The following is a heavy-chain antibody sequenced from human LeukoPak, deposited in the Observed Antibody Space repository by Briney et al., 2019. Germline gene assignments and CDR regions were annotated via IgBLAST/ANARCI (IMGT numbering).Heavy chain of an antibody. J-gene: IGHJ3*02. CDR2: IYHFGST. CDR1: GYSISSGYY. D-gene: IGHD1-26*01. CDR3: ARNSSGSYQWSAFDI. Sequence: SETLSLTCAVSGYSISSGYYWGWIRQPPGKGLEWIGTIYHFGSTYYNPSLKSRVTISVDTSKNQFSLKLSSVTAADTAVYYRARNSSGSYQWSAFDIWGQGTMVTVSS. V-gene: IGHV4-38-2*01.